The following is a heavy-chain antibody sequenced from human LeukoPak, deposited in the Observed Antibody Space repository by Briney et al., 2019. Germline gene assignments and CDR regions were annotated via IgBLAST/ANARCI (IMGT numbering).Heavy chain of an antibody. CDR3: ARAPLNIVVVPAHMDV. Sequence: ASVKVSCKASGYTFTGYYMHWVRQAPGQGLEWMGWINPNSGGTNYAQKFQGRVTMTRDTSISTAYMELSRLRSGDTAVYYCARAPLNIVVVPAHMDVWGKGTTVTVSS. V-gene: IGHV1-2*02. CDR1: GYTFTGYY. CDR2: INPNSGGT. D-gene: IGHD2-2*01. J-gene: IGHJ6*03.